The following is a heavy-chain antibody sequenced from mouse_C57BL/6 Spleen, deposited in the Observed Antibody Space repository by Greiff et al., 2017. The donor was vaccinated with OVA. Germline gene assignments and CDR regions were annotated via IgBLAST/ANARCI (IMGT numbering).Heavy chain of an antibody. Sequence: VQLQESGAELVRPGTSVKVSCKASGYAFTNYLIEWVKQRPGQGLEWIGVINPGSGGTNYNEKFKGKATLTADKSSSTAYMQLSSLTSEDSAVYFCARNWDGGAYWGQGTLVTVSA. D-gene: IGHD4-1*01. CDR2: INPGSGGT. CDR1: GYAFTNYL. V-gene: IGHV1-54*01. CDR3: ARNWDGGAY. J-gene: IGHJ3*01.